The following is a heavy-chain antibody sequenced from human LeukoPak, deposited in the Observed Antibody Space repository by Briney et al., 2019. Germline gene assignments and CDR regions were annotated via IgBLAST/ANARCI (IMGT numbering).Heavy chain of an antibody. V-gene: IGHV3-7*01. CDR3: ARDFRGATAY. CDR1: GFTFSSYW. Sequence: PGRSLRLSCAASGFTFSSYWMSWVRQAPGKGLEWVANIKQDGSEKYYADSVKGRLTISRDNAKNSLYLQMNSLRAEDTAVYYCARDFRGATAYWGQGTLVTVSS. J-gene: IGHJ4*02. CDR2: IKQDGSEK. D-gene: IGHD5-12*01.